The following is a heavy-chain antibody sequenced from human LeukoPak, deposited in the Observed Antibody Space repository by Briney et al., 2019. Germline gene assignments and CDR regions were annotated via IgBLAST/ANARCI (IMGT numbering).Heavy chain of an antibody. CDR2: INHSGST. J-gene: IGHJ5*02. Sequence: PSETLSLTCAVYGGSFSGYYWSWIRQPPGKGLEWIGEINHSGSTNYNPSLKSRVTISVDTSKNQFSLKLSSVTAADTAVYCCASSLDYGYWFDPWGQGTLVTVSS. CDR1: GGSFSGYY. V-gene: IGHV4-34*01. CDR3: ASSLDYGYWFDP. D-gene: IGHD4-17*01.